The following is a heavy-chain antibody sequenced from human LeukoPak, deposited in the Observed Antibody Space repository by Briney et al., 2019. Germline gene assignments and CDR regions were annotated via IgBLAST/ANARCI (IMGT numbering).Heavy chain of an antibody. CDR2: ISAYNGDT. CDR3: ARDTRSGYCSGGSCYSDY. D-gene: IGHD2-15*01. CDR1: GFTFTSYG. J-gene: IGHJ4*02. Sequence: ASVKVSCKASGFTFTSYGINWVRQAPGQGLEWMGWISAYNGDTKYAQKLQGRVTITADKSTSTAYMELSSLRSEDTAVYYCARDTRSGYCSGGSCYSDYWGQGTLVTVSS. V-gene: IGHV1-18*01.